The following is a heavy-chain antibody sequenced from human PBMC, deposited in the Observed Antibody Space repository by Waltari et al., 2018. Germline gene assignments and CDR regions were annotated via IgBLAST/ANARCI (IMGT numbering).Heavy chain of an antibody. Sequence: QLQLQESGPGLVKPSETLSLPCTVSGVSIRSTTYYGGWLRQPPGKGLEWVGTISYSGSTSYNPSLRSRVTISVDTSKNQFSLNLTSVTAADTAVYYCARAWLWPYNAFDIWGQGTMVTVSS. D-gene: IGHD5-18*01. CDR2: ISYSGST. CDR1: GVSIRSTTYY. J-gene: IGHJ3*02. V-gene: IGHV4-39*01. CDR3: ARAWLWPYNAFDI.